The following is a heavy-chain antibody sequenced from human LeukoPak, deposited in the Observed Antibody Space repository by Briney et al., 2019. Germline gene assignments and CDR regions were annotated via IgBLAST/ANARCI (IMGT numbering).Heavy chain of an antibody. D-gene: IGHD2-2*03. CDR2: IRQDGSEK. Sequence: GGSLRLSCAASGFTFSSYWMSWVRQAPGKGLEWVANIRQDGSEKYYVDSVKGRFTISRDNAKNSLYLQMNSLRAEDTAVYYCASGYDSFAFDIWGQGTMVTVSS. CDR3: ASGYDSFAFDI. V-gene: IGHV3-7*03. CDR1: GFTFSSYW. J-gene: IGHJ3*02.